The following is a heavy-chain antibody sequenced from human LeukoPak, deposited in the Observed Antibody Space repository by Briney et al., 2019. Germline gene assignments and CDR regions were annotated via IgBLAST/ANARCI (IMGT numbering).Heavy chain of an antibody. CDR2: IYYSGST. CDR3: ARSGYYSSGAFDI. V-gene: IGHV4-59*01. CDR1: GGSISSYY. Sequence: SETLSLTCTVSGGSISSYYWSWIRQPPGKGLEWIGYIYYSGSTNYNPSLKSRVTISVDTSKNQFSLKLSSVTAADTAVYYCARSGYYSSGAFDIWGQGTMVTVSS. J-gene: IGHJ3*02. D-gene: IGHD3-22*01.